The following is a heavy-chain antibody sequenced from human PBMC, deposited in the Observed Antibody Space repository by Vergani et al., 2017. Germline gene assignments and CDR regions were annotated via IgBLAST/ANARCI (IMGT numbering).Heavy chain of an antibody. D-gene: IGHD2-15*01. J-gene: IGHJ4*02. CDR3: ARSRGYCTSGSCRPYYFDL. CDR1: GYIFKNYY. V-gene: IGHV1-46*02. CDR2: VNFVTGAA. Sequence: QVQLVQSGAAVKKPGASAKVSCTASGYIFKNYYMHWLRLAPGQGFQWMGVVNFVTGAATSPQKFEGRITMTWDTSTATFYMDLSSLKYEDTAIYYCARSRGYCTSGSCRPYYFDLWGQGTLVTVSS.